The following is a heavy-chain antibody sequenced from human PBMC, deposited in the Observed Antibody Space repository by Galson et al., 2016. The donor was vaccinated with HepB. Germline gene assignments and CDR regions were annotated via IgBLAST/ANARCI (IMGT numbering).Heavy chain of an antibody. J-gene: IGHJ6*02. CDR2: IKGGGASP. CDR3: AKDLWADYDGSGRDTQKYGMDV. V-gene: IGHV3-23*01. CDR1: GFDFGNYA. Sequence: SLRLSCAASGFDFGNYAMNWVRQAPGKGPEWVSSIKGGGASPKYADSVTGRFTISRANTHNTLHLQMNSLRAEDTAVYYCAKDLWADYDGSGRDTQKYGMDVWGQGTTVIVSS. D-gene: IGHD3-10*01.